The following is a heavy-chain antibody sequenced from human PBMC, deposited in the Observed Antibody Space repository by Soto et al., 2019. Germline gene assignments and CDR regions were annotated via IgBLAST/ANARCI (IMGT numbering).Heavy chain of an antibody. CDR1: GYSFTTYD. CDR3: VRDPGGNSDYERFDY. D-gene: IGHD4-4*01. J-gene: IGHJ4*02. Sequence: QVQLVQSGAEVKKAGASVKVSCKTSGYSFTTYDFSWVRQAPGQGLEWMGGIRAYNGKTDYAQKFRGRLTLTIDTSTDTTYMDLRSLRSDDTAMYYCVRDPGGNSDYERFDYWGQGTLVTVSS. CDR2: IRAYNGKT. V-gene: IGHV1-18*01.